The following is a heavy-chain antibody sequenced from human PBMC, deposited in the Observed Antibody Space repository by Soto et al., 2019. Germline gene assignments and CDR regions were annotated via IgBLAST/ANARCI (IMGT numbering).Heavy chain of an antibody. CDR1: GFTVSSNY. V-gene: IGHV3-66*01. CDR2: IYSGGST. CDR3: AKLWGSYRTHFDY. J-gene: IGHJ4*02. D-gene: IGHD3-16*02. Sequence: GGSLRLSCAASGFTVSSNYMSWVRQAPGKGLEWVSVIYSGGSTYYADSVKGRFTISRDNSKNTLYLQMNSLRAEDTAVYYCAKLWGSYRTHFDYWGQGTLVTVSS.